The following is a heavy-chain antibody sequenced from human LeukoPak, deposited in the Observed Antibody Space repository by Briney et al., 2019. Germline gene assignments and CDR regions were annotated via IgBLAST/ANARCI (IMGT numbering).Heavy chain of an antibody. CDR3: VKGFRYCTPTNCFFYYGIDV. D-gene: IGHD7-27*01. Sequence: FTSSNIKIYLVAQAPQKRLQYVSAISAAAVSTYYADSVKGRVTISRDNSKNTLYLQMSSLSPEDTAVYYCVKGFRYCTPTNCFFYYGIDVWGRGTTVTVSS. CDR1: FTSSNIK. CDR2: ISAAAVST. V-gene: IGHV3-64D*06. J-gene: IGHJ6*01.